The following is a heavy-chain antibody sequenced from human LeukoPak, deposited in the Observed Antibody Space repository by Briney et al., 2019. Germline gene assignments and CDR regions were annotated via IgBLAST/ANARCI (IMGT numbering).Heavy chain of an antibody. CDR1: GFTFSSYA. J-gene: IGHJ6*02. V-gene: IGHV3-30*04. Sequence: GGSLRLSCAASGFTFSSYAMHWVRQAPGKGLEWVAVISYDGSNKYYADSVKGRSTISRDNSKNTLYLQMNSLRAEDTAVYYCARESGYSYGFVYYYGMDVWGQGTTVTASS. CDR3: ARESGYSYGFVYYYGMDV. D-gene: IGHD5-18*01. CDR2: ISYDGSNK.